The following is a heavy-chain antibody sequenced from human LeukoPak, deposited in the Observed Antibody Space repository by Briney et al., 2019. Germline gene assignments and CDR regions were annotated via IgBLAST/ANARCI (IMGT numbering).Heavy chain of an antibody. Sequence: GGSLRLSCAASGFTFSSYWMSWVRQAPGKGLEWVANIKQDGSEKYYVDSVKGRFTISRDKAKNSLYLQMNSLRAEDTAVYYCASNDFWSGYRRYFDYWGQGTLVTVSS. D-gene: IGHD3-3*01. J-gene: IGHJ4*02. V-gene: IGHV3-7*01. CDR3: ASNDFWSGYRRYFDY. CDR1: GFTFSSYW. CDR2: IKQDGSEK.